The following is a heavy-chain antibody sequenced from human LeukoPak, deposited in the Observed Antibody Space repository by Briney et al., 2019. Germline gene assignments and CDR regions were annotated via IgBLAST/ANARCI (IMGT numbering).Heavy chain of an antibody. J-gene: IGHJ5*02. V-gene: IGHV1-18*01. CDR2: ISAYNGNT. Sequence: ASVKVSCTASGYTFTSYGISWVRPAPGQGLAWMGWISAYNGNTNYAQKLQGRVTMTTDTSTSTAYMELRSLRSDDTAVYYCAREPYYYDSSGPPGGFDPWGQGTLVTVSS. CDR1: GYTFTSYG. CDR3: AREPYYYDSSGPPGGFDP. D-gene: IGHD3-22*01.